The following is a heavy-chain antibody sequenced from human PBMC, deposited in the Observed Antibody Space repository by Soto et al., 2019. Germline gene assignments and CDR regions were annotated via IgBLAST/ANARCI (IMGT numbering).Heavy chain of an antibody. CDR2: INPNSGGT. Sequence: GASVKVSCKASGYTFTGYYMHWVRQAPGQGLEWMGWINPNSGGTNYAQKFQGWVTMTRDTSTSTAYMELRTLRSDDTAVYYCARDEGSHGFDSWGQGTLVTVSS. CDR3: ARDEGSHGFDS. CDR1: GYTFTGYY. J-gene: IGHJ4*02. V-gene: IGHV1-2*04. D-gene: IGHD6-19*01.